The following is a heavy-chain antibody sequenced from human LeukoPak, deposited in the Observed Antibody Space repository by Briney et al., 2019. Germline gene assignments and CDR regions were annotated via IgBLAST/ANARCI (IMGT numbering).Heavy chain of an antibody. CDR2: IYYSGST. CDR1: GVSITSNN. J-gene: IGHJ6*02. CDR3: ARDSKDGMDV. Sequence: SETLSLTCAVSGVSITSNNWSWIRQPPGKGLEWIGYIYYSGSTNYNPSLKSRVTISVDTSKNQFSLKLSSVTAADTAVYYCARDSKDGMDVWGQGTTVTVSS. V-gene: IGHV4-59*01.